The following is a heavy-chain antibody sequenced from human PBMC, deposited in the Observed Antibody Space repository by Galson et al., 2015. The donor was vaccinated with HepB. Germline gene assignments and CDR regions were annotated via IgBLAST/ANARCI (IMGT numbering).Heavy chain of an antibody. Sequence: SLRLSCAASGSTFSSYAMHWVRQAPGKGLEWVAVISYDGSNKYYADSVKGRFTISRDNSKNTLYLQMNSLRAEDTAVYYCARDYASSWYFNHYYGMDVWGQGTTVTVSS. J-gene: IGHJ6*02. V-gene: IGHV3-30*04. D-gene: IGHD6-13*01. CDR1: GSTFSSYA. CDR3: ARDYASSWYFNHYYGMDV. CDR2: ISYDGSNK.